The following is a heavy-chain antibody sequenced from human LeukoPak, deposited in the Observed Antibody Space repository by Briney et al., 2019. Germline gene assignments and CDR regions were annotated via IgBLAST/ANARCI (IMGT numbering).Heavy chain of an antibody. CDR3: AKWVGAQWEFDY. CDR2: ISGSGGST. D-gene: IGHD1-26*01. V-gene: IGHV3-23*01. J-gene: IGHJ4*02. Sequence: GGSLRLSCAASGFTFSRYGMSWVRQAPGKGLEWVSAISGSGGSTYYADSVKGRFTISRDNSKNTLYLQMNSLRAEDTAVYYCAKWVGAQWEFDYWGQGTLVTVSS. CDR1: GFTFSRYG.